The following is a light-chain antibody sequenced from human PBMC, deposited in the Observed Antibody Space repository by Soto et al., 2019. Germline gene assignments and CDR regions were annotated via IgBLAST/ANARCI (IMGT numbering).Light chain of an antibody. J-gene: IGKJ1*01. V-gene: IGKV1-33*01. Sequence: DIQMTQSPSSLSASVGNRVTITCQASQDIATYLNWYQQKPGKAPNLLIYDASNLETGVPSRFSGGGSGTYFTFTTSNLQPEHIATYYCQQYDNLRPTPAFGQGTKGDIK. CDR3: QQYDNLRPTPA. CDR1: QDIATY. CDR2: DAS.